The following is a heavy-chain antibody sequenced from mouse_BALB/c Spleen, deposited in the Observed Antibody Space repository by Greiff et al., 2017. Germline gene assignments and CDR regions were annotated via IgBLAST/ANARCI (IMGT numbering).Heavy chain of an antibody. D-gene: IGHD2-1*01. CDR3: ARGRGNTGAMDY. CDR2: ISNLAYSI. Sequence: EVNVVESGGGLVQPGGSRKLSCAASGFTFSDYGMAWVRQAPGKGPEWLAFISNLAYSINYADTVTGRFTISRENAKNTLYLEMSSLRSEATAMYYGARGRGNTGAMDYWGPGTSVTVSS. J-gene: IGHJ4*01. V-gene: IGHV5-15*02. CDR1: GFTFSDYG.